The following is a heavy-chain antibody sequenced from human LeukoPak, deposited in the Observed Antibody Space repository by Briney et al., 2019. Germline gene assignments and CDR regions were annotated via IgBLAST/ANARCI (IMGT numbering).Heavy chain of an antibody. CDR2: INPSGGST. J-gene: IGHJ4*02. CDR1: GYTFTSYY. CDR3: ARDRYYYGSGSYGPIDY. D-gene: IGHD3-10*01. V-gene: IGHV1-46*01. Sequence: ASVKVSCKASGYTFTSYYMHWVRQAPGQGLEWMGIINPSGGSTSYAQKFQGRVTMTRDMSTSTVYMELSSLRAEDTAVYYCARDRYYYGSGSYGPIDYWGQGTLVTVSS.